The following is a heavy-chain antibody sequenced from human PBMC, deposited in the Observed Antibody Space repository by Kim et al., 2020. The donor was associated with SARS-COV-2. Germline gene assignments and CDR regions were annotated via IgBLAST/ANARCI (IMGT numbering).Heavy chain of an antibody. CDR3: ARANYYFDY. CDR2: GST. J-gene: IGHJ4*02. Sequence: GSTNYNPSLKSRVTISVDTSKNQFSLKLSSVTAADTAVYYCARANYYFDYWGQGTLVTVSS. V-gene: IGHV4-59*01.